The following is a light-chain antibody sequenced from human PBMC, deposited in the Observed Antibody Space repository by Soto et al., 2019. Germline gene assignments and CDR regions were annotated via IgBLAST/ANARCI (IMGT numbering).Light chain of an antibody. CDR1: KRVSTY. CDR2: DAS. CDR3: HQRRSWPPPIT. J-gene: IGKJ5*01. Sequence: ESLLPQSPSTLSWSPGERATLSCGAGKRVSTYFAWSQQRPGPAPSLLIYDASYRATDIPPRFSGSGSGTDFTLTLSSLEPEPFAFSYCHQRRSWPPPITFGQGTRLEIK. V-gene: IGKV3-11*01.